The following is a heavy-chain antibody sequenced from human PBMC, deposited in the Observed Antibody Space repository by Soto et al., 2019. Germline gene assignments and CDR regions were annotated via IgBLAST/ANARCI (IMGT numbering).Heavy chain of an antibody. D-gene: IGHD3-16*01. CDR2: INTYNGNT. CDR1: GYTFTRYG. Sequence: QVQLVQSGAEVKNPGASVKVSCKASGYTFTRYGIGWARQAPGQGLEWMGWINTYNGNTNYAQNAQGRVTLTTDTSTSTAYMELRSLRSKDTAIYYCAMVDVYVTPSPQDVWGQGTTVIVSS. V-gene: IGHV1-18*01. J-gene: IGHJ6*02. CDR3: AMVDVYVTPSPQDV.